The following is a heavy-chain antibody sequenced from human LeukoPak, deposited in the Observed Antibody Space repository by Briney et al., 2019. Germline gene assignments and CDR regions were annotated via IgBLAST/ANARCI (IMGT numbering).Heavy chain of an antibody. CDR1: GGSFSGYY. CDR2: INHSGST. V-gene: IGHV4-34*01. CDR3: ARTHY. J-gene: IGHJ4*02. Sequence: PSETLSLTCAVYGGSFSGYYWSWIRQPPGKGLEWIGEINHSGSTNYNPPLKSRVTISVDTSKNQFSLKLSSVTAADTAVYYCARTHYWGQGTLVTVSS.